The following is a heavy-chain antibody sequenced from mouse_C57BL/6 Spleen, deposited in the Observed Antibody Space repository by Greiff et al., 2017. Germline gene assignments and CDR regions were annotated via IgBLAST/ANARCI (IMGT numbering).Heavy chain of an antibody. V-gene: IGHV3-6*01. CDR2: ISYDGSN. CDR1: GYSITSGYY. Sequence: DVKLQESGPGLVKPSQSLSLTCSVTGYSITSGYYWNWIRQFPGNKLEWMGYISYDGSNNYNPSLKNRISITRDTSKNQFFLKLNSVTTEDTATYYCARDAYYSNPYAMDYWGLGTSVTVSS. J-gene: IGHJ4*01. D-gene: IGHD2-5*01. CDR3: ARDAYYSNPYAMDY.